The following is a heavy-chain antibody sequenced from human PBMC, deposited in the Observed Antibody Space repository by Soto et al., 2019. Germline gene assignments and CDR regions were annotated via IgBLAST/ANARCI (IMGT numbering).Heavy chain of an antibody. CDR1: GFTFSNYE. V-gene: IGHV3-13*01. Sequence: EVQLVESGGGLVQPGGSLRLSCAASGFTFSNYEMHWVRQVTGKGLEWVSGIGTAGDTKYVGSVKGRFTISRDNAKNSLYLQMNSLRAEDTAVYYCAGRRQVINDYYGLADWGQGTTVIVFS. D-gene: IGHD2-21*01. J-gene: IGHJ6*02. CDR2: IGTAGDT. CDR3: AGRRQVINDYYGLAD.